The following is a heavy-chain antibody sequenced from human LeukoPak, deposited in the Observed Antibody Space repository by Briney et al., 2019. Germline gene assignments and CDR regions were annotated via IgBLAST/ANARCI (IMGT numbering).Heavy chain of an antibody. V-gene: IGHV3-21*01. CDR1: GFTFSSYS. Sequence: GGSLRLSCAASGFTFSSYSMNWVRQAPGKGLEWVSSISSSNNYIYYADSVKGRFTISRDNAKNSLYLQMNSLRAEDTAVYYCARVNVDIVATKHIDYWGQGTLVTVSS. D-gene: IGHD5-12*01. J-gene: IGHJ4*02. CDR3: ARVNVDIVATKHIDY. CDR2: ISSSNNYI.